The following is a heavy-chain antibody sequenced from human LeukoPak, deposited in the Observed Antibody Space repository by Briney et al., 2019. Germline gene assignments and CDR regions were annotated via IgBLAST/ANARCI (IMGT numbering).Heavy chain of an antibody. V-gene: IGHV4-38-2*02. D-gene: IGHD5-24*01. J-gene: IGHJ4*02. CDR2: IYHSGRT. CDR3: ARLCLPATRFDY. CDR1: GYSISSGYY. Sequence: SETLSLTCTVSGYSISSGYYWGWIRQPPGKGLEWIGSIYHSGRTFYNPSLKSRVTISVDPSKNQFSLKLTSGTAADTAVYYCARLCLPATRFDYWGQGTLVTVSS.